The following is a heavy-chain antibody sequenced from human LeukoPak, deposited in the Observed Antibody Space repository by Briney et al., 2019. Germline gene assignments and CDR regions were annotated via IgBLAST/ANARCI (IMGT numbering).Heavy chain of an antibody. CDR3: AKGVSGYYYNDAFDI. D-gene: IGHD3-22*01. CDR2: IRYDGSNK. V-gene: IGHV3-30*02. J-gene: IGHJ3*02. Sequence: GGSLRLSCAASGFTFSSYGMHWVRQAPGKGLEWVAFIRYDGSNKYYADSVKGRFTFSRDNSKNTLYLQMNSLRAEDTAVYYCAKGVSGYYYNDAFDIWGQGTMVTVSS. CDR1: GFTFSSYG.